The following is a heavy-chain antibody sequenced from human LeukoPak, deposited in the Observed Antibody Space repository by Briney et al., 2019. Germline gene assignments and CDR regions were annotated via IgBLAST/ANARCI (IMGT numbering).Heavy chain of an antibody. CDR3: AKDHFYYNDSSGQDAFDI. D-gene: IGHD3-22*01. CDR1: GFTFSSYG. CDR2: IRYDGSNK. J-gene: IGHJ3*02. V-gene: IGHV3-30*02. Sequence: GGSLRLSCAASGFTFSSYGMHWVRQAPGKGLEWVAFIRYDGSNKYYADSVKGRFTISRDNSKNTLYLHVNSLRPEDTAVYYCAKDHFYYNDSSGQDAFDIWGQGTMVTVSS.